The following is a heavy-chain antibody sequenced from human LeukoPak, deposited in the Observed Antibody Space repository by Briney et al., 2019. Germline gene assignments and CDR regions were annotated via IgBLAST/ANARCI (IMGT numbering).Heavy chain of an antibody. CDR1: GYSFTNLD. V-gene: IGHV1-8*01. CDR3: ASNPPNTGDFYY. J-gene: IGHJ4*02. CDR2: MSPNSGDT. D-gene: IGHD1-1*01. Sequence: ASVKVSCKTSGYSFTNLDINWLRQAPGQGLEWMGWMSPNSGDTGYAQKFQGRVSMTRDIFKSTAYMELSSLRSEDTAIYYCASNPPNTGDFYYWGLGTLVTVSS.